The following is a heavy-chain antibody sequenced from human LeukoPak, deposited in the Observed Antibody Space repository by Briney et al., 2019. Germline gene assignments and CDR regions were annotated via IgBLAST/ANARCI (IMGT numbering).Heavy chain of an antibody. D-gene: IGHD4-17*01. V-gene: IGHV3-21*04. CDR3: ARDNGDHPFDY. Sequence: GGSLRLSCAVSGFTFSSYTMNWVRQTPGKGLEWVSSISSSGSYIYYADSVKGRFTISRDNVRNSLYLQMNSLRAEDTAVYYCARDNGDHPFDYWGQGTLVTVSS. CDR2: ISSSGSYI. J-gene: IGHJ4*02. CDR1: GFTFSSYT.